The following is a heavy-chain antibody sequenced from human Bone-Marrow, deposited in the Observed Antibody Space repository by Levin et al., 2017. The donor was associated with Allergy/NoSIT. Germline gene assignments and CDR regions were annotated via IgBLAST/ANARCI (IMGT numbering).Heavy chain of an antibody. CDR3: ATVSGSGYYYFDY. V-gene: IGHV1-24*01. D-gene: IGHD5-12*01. J-gene: IGHJ4*02. CDR1: GYTLTELS. CDR2: FDPEDGET. Sequence: ASVKVSCKVSGYTLTELSMHWVQQAPGKGLEWMGGFDPEDGETLYAQKFQGRVTMTEDTSTDTAYMELSGLSSEDTAVYYCATVSGSGYYYFDYWGQGTLVTVSS.